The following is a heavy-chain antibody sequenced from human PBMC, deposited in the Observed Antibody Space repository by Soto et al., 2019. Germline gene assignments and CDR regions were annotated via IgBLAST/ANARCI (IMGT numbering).Heavy chain of an antibody. Sequence: GGSLRLSCAASGVTFSAYSMNWVRQAPGKGLEWVSYIISSSSTIYYADSVKGRFTISRDNAKNSVYLQMNSLRDEDTAVYYCARDRPADYWGQGTLVTVSS. CDR2: IISSSSTI. CDR3: ARDRPADY. CDR1: GVTFSAYS. J-gene: IGHJ4*02. V-gene: IGHV3-48*02.